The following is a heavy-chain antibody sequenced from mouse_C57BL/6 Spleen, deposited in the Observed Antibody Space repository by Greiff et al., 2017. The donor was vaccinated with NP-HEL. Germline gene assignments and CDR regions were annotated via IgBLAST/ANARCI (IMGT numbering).Heavy chain of an antibody. CDR1: GYAFSSYW. CDR3: AREKNQAWFAY. V-gene: IGHV1-80*01. CDR2: IYPGDGDT. Sequence: VQLQESGAALVKPGASVKISCKASGYAFSSYWMNWVKQRPGKGLEWIGQIYPGDGDTNYNGQFKGKATLTADKSSSTAYMQLSILTSEDSAVYLGAREKNQAWFAYWGQGTLVTVSA. J-gene: IGHJ3*01.